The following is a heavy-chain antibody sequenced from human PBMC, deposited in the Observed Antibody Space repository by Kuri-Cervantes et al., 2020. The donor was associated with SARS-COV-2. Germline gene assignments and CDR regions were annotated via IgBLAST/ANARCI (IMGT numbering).Heavy chain of an antibody. V-gene: IGHV3-30*02. CDR2: IRYDGSNK. CDR1: GFTFSSYA. Sequence: GGSLRLSCAASGFTFSSYAMSWVRQAPGKGLEWVAFIRYDGSNKHYADSVKGRFTISRDNSKNTLYLQMNSLRAEDTAVYYCAKGIAVAGTGGFDYWGQGTLVTVSS. J-gene: IGHJ4*02. CDR3: AKGIAVAGTGGFDY. D-gene: IGHD6-19*01.